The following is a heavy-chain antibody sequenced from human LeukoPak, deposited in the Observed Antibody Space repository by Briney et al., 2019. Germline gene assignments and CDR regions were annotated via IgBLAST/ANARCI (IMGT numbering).Heavy chain of an antibody. D-gene: IGHD5-18*01. CDR1: GGSFSGYY. Sequence: SETLSLTCAVYGGSFSGYYWSWIRQPPGKGLEWIGEINHSGSTNYNPSHKSRVTISVDTSKNQFSLKLSSVTAADTAVYYCARSVLGGYSYGYRAIYFDYWGQGTLVTVSS. J-gene: IGHJ4*02. CDR3: ARSVLGGYSYGYRAIYFDY. CDR2: INHSGST. V-gene: IGHV4-34*01.